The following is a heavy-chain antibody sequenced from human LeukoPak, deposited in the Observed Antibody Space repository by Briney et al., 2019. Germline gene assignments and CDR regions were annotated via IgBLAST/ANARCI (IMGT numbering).Heavy chain of an antibody. J-gene: IGHJ6*03. Sequence: GGSLRLSCAASGFDFSDYYMSWIRQAPGKGLEWISNIKTTGLTTYYADSVKGRFTISRDKDKNSVYLQMTSLRAEDTAVYYCARESGSRSYYYYMDVWGKGTTVTVSS. CDR1: GFDFSDYY. CDR3: ARESGSRSYYYYMDV. D-gene: IGHD2-2*01. CDR2: IKTTGLTT. V-gene: IGHV3-11*04.